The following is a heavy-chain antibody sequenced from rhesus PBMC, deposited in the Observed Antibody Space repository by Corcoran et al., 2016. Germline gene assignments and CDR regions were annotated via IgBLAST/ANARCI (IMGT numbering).Heavy chain of an antibody. J-gene: IGHJ5-1*01. CDR2: IDPSDSDT. D-gene: IGHD2-21*01. Sequence: EVQLVQSGAEVKRPGESLKISCTPSGYSFTSSWISWVRQMPGKGLEWMGAIDPSDSDTRYNPSFQGQVTISADKSISTAYLQWSRLKASDTATYYCAKGTVLDVWGPGVLVTVSS. CDR3: AKGTVLDV. V-gene: IGHV5-20*01. CDR1: GYSFTSSW.